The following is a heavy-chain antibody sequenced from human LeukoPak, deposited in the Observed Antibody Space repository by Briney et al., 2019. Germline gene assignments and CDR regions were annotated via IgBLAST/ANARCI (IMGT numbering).Heavy chain of an antibody. J-gene: IGHJ6*02. CDR3: ARDRYYSMDV. CDR2: IKSDGSST. CDR1: RFTFSNYW. Sequence: GGSLRLSSSASRFTFSNYWMHWHRQAPGKGLVWVSLIKSDGSSTIYADSVKGRFTISRDNAKNTLYLQINSLRAEDSAVYYCARDRYYSMDVWGQGTTVTVSS. V-gene: IGHV3-74*01.